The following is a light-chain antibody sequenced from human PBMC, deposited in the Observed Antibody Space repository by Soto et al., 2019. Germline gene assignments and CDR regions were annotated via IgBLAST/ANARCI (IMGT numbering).Light chain of an antibody. CDR2: GAS. CDR3: QQYGSSPPVT. J-gene: IGKJ1*01. V-gene: IGKV3-20*01. CDR1: QSVSSSY. Sequence: EIVLTQSPGTLSLSPGERATLSCRASQSVSSSYLAWYQQKPGPAPRLPIVGASSRATGTPDRFSGSGSGTFFLLIISRPEPEYFAVYYCQQYGSSPPVTFGQGTKVEIK.